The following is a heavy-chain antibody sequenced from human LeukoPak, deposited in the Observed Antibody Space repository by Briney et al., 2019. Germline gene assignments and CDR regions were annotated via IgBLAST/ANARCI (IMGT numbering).Heavy chain of an antibody. V-gene: IGHV4-61*01. CDR3: ARVLGYCSGGSCYTDAFDI. CDR2: IYYSGST. Sequence: PSETLSLTCTVSGGSVSSGSYYWSWIRQPPGKGLEWIGYIYYSGSTNYNPSLKSRVTISVDTSKNQFSLKLSSVTAADTAVYYCARVLGYCSGGSCYTDAFDIWGQGTMVTVSS. D-gene: IGHD2-15*01. CDR1: GGSVSSGSYY. J-gene: IGHJ3*02.